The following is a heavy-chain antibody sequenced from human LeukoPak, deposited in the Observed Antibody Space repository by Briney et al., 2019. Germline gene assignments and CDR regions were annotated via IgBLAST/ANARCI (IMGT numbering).Heavy chain of an antibody. Sequence: ASVKVSCKASGYTFTSYDVNWVRQATGQGLEWMGWMNPNSGNTGLAQKFQGRVTLTRDTSLSTAYMELSNLRSDDTAVYYCAKQLGYCSDGSCYFPYWGQGTLVTVSS. D-gene: IGHD2-15*01. CDR3: AKQLGYCSDGSCYFPY. J-gene: IGHJ4*02. V-gene: IGHV1-8*01. CDR2: MNPNSGNT. CDR1: GYTFTSYD.